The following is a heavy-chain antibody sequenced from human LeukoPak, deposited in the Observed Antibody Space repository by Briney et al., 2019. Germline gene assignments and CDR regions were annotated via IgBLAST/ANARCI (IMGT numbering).Heavy chain of an antibody. J-gene: IGHJ6*03. CDR1: GGSISSGSYY. D-gene: IGHD6-13*01. CDR3: ARDKYSSSWYYMDV. V-gene: IGHV4-61*02. CDR2: IYTSGST. Sequence: SETLSLTCTVSGGSISSGSYYWSWIRQPAGKGLEWIGRIYTSGSTNYNPSLKSRVTISVDTSKNQFSLKLSSVTAADTAVYYCARDKYSSSWYYMDVWGKGTTVTVSS.